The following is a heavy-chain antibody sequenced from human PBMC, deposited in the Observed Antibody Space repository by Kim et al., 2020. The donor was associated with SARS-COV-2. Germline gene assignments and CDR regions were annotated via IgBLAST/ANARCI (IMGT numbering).Heavy chain of an antibody. CDR3: AKDLRSSSWYNRVRYYYYYYMDV. Sequence: GGSLRLSCAASGFTFSSYAMSWVRQAPGKGLEWVSAISGSGGSTYYADSVKGRFTISRDNSKNTLYLQMNSLRAEDTAVYYCAKDLRSSSWYNRVRYYYYYYMDVWGKGTTVTVSS. CDR2: ISGSGGST. V-gene: IGHV3-23*01. J-gene: IGHJ6*03. CDR1: GFTFSSYA. D-gene: IGHD6-13*01.